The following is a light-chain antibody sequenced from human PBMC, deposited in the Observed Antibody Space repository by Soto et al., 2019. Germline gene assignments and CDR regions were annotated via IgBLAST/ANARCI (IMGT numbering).Light chain of an antibody. CDR1: QSVSSY. CDR2: DAP. V-gene: IGKV3-11*01. CDR3: QPRSNWRT. J-gene: IGKJ1*01. Sequence: IVLTQSPATLSFSPGERGTLSCRAIQSVSSYLAWYQQKPGQATRLLIYDAPTRPTGIPARFSGRGSGTDFTLTISSLAPEDFPVYYCQPRSNWRTFGQATKVAIK.